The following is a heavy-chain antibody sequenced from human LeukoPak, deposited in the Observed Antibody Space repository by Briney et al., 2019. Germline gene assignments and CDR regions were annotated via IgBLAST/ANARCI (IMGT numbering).Heavy chain of an antibody. CDR2: IYHSGST. V-gene: IGHV4-30-2*01. J-gene: IGHJ4*02. Sequence: PSETLSLTCAVSGGSIRSGGYSWSWIRQPPGKGLGWIGYIYHSGSTYYNPSLKSRVTISVDRSKNQFSLKLSYVTAADTAVYYCARGAFFDYWGQGTLVTVSS. CDR3: ARGAFFDY. CDR1: GGSIRSGGYS.